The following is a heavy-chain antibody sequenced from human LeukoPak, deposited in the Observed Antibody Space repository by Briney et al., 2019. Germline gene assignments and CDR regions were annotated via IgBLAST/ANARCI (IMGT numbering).Heavy chain of an antibody. CDR2: IRYDGGNT. Sequence: QSGGSLRLSCAASGFIFSNYAMQWVRQAPGMGLEWVAFIRYDGGNTYYADSVKGRFTISRDNSKNTLYVQMKSLRAEDTAVYYCAKDFVVVPGNVNYFDYWGQGTLVTVSS. D-gene: IGHD2-21*02. CDR1: GFIFSNYA. V-gene: IGHV3-30*02. J-gene: IGHJ4*02. CDR3: AKDFVVVPGNVNYFDY.